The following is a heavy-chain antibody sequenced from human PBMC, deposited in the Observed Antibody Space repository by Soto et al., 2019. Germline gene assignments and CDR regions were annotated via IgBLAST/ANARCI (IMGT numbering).Heavy chain of an antibody. CDR3: ARVVEDSSGYFPTKEYCQH. J-gene: IGHJ1*01. CDR1: GGTFSSYA. V-gene: IGHV1-69*12. Sequence: QVQLVQSGAEVKKPGSSVKVSCKASGGTFSSYAISWVRQAPGQGREWMGGIIPIFGTANYVQKFQGRFTSTADESTSTAYMELSSLRSEDTAVYYCARVVEDSSGYFPTKEYCQHWGQGTLVTVSS. CDR2: IIPIFGTA. D-gene: IGHD3-22*01.